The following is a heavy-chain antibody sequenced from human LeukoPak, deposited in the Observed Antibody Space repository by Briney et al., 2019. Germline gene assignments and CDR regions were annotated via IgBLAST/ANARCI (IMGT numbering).Heavy chain of an antibody. D-gene: IGHD3-22*01. CDR3: ARGKYYDSSGYYYVRSPSVGLVY. CDR1: GGSFSGYY. CDR2: INHSGST. V-gene: IGHV4-34*01. Sequence: SETLSLTCAVYGGSFSGYYWSWNRQPPGKGLEWIGEINHSGSTNYNPSLKSRVTISVDTSKNQFSLKLSSVTAADTAVYYCARGKYYDSSGYYYVRSPSVGLVYWGQGTLVTVSS. J-gene: IGHJ4*02.